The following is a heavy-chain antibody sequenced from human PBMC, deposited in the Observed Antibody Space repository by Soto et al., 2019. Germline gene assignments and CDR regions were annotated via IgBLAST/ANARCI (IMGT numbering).Heavy chain of an antibody. Sequence: QVQLKGSGQGRVRPSGPLSLPSLSSVAPMSGKKWSWSGQPPGKGLEWIGYIDYGGGTSYNPSLRSRVTMSVDTSTKKFTLRLTSVTAADTAVYYCVRQGFGVLHGLVDVWGQGTTITVSS. CDR1: VAPMSGKK. J-gene: IGHJ6*02. D-gene: IGHD3-10*01. CDR2: IDYGGGT. V-gene: IGHV4-59*08. CDR3: VRQGFGVLHGLVDV.